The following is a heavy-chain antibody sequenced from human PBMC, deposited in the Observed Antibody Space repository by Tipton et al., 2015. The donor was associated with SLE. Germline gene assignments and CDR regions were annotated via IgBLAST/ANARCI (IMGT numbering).Heavy chain of an antibody. CDR3: TRGPYYYDSSGSPYSY. Sequence: TLSLTCTVSGGSMSSGNYYWSWIRQPAGKGLEWIGRLYASGSTNYNPSLKSRVTISVDRSKDQFSLKLSSVTAADTAVYYCTRGPYYYDSSGSPYSYWGQGTLVTVSS. D-gene: IGHD3-22*01. V-gene: IGHV4-61*02. CDR2: LYASGST. CDR1: GGSMSSGNYY. J-gene: IGHJ4*02.